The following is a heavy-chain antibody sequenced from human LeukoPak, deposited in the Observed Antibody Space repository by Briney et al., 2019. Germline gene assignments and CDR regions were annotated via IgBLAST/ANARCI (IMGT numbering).Heavy chain of an antibody. D-gene: IGHD2-2*01. V-gene: IGHV3-74*01. J-gene: IGHJ4*02. CDR2: IDGDGTST. Sequence: GGSLRLSCAASGLTFSNYYMHWVRQAPGKGLVWVSRIDGDGTSTSYADSVEGRFTISRDNSNNTLYLQMSSLRPEDTAVYYRARGPGALDYWGQGALVTVSS. CDR1: GLTFSNYY. CDR3: ARGPGALDY.